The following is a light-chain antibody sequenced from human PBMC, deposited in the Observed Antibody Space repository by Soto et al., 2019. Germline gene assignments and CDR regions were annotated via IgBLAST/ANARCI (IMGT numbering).Light chain of an antibody. CDR2: AAS. Sequence: EIVLTQSPGILSLSPGERATLSCRASQTLSTNSLAWYQQRPGQTPRLLIYAASTRNTDIPDRFNGSGSGTDFALTISRLEPEDFALYYCQQYEASPLTFGPGTKVDVK. CDR1: QTLSTNS. J-gene: IGKJ3*01. V-gene: IGKV3-20*01. CDR3: QQYEASPLT.